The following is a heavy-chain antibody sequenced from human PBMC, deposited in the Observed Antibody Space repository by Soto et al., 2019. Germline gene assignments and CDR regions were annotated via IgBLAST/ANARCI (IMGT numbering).Heavy chain of an antibody. J-gene: IGHJ3*02. CDR3: AKDITYYDILPGPRDAFDI. CDR1: GFTFDDYA. D-gene: IGHD3-9*01. V-gene: IGHV3-9*01. Sequence: GGSLRLSCAASGFTFDDYAMHWVWQAPGKGLEWVSGISWNSGSIGYADSVKGRFTISRDNAKNSLYLQMNSLRAEDTAVYYCAKDITYYDILPGPRDAFDIWGQGTMVTVSS. CDR2: ISWNSGSI.